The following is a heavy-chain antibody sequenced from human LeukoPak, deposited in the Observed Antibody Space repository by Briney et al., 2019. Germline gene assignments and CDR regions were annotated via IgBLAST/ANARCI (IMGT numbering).Heavy chain of an antibody. D-gene: IGHD6-19*01. J-gene: IGHJ3*02. CDR3: VRALGAVAGPEDAFDI. CDR2: MNPNSGNT. V-gene: IGHV1-8*03. Sequence: ASVKVSCKASGYTFNSYDINWVRQATGQGLEWMGWMNPNSGNTGYAQQFQGRITITRQTSISTAYMELSRLTSEDTAVYYCVRALGAVAGPEDAFDIWGQGTMVTVSS. CDR1: GYTFNSYD.